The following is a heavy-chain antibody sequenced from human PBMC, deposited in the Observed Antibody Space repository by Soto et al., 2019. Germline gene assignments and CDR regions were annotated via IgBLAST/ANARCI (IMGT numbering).Heavy chain of an antibody. Sequence: SETLSLTCTVSGGSISSGDYYWSWIRQPPGKGLEWIGYIYYSGSTYYNPSLKSRVTISVDTSKNQFSLKLSSVTAADTAVYYCARAWGGNVFDYWGQGTLVTVS. CDR3: ARAWGGNVFDY. CDR2: IYYSGST. V-gene: IGHV4-30-4*01. J-gene: IGHJ4*02. CDR1: GGSISSGDYY. D-gene: IGHD3-16*01.